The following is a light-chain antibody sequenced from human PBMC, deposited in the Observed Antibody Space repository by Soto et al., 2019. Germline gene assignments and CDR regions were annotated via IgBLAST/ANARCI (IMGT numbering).Light chain of an antibody. CDR3: QQYGGFPFS. CDR2: GAS. CDR1: QSVTAR. J-gene: IGKJ5*01. Sequence: NVWTPTPGTLSLSPGERVTLSCRASQSVTARLAWYQHKPGQAPTLLMSGASNRASGVPVRFSGSGSGTDFTLTITSLEPEYFAMYYCQQYGGFPFSFGLGTRLEIK. V-gene: IGKV3-20*01.